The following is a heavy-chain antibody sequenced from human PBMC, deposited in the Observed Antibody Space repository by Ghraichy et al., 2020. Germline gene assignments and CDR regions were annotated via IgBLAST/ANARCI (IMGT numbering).Heavy chain of an antibody. J-gene: IGHJ5*02. CDR3: ARIRRHWFDP. CDR1: GGSISSGGYS. Sequence: SETLSLTCAVSGGSISSGGYSWSWIRQPPGKGLEWIGYIYYSGSTYYNPSLKSRVTISVDTSKNQFSLKLSSVTAADTTVYYCARIRRHWFDPWGQGTLVTVSS. CDR2: IYYSGST. V-gene: IGHV4-30-4*07.